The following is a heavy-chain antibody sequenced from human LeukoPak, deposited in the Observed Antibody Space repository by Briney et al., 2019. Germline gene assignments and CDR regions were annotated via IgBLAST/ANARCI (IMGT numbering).Heavy chain of an antibody. D-gene: IGHD6-19*01. CDR1: GFTFSSYD. Sequence: GGSLRLSCAASGFTFSSYDIHWVRQATGKGLEWVSGIGTAGEIYYPGSVKGRFTISRENAKNSLYLQMNSLRAEDTAIYYCAKRRYSSGWSTDAFDIWGQGTMVTVSS. V-gene: IGHV3-13*01. CDR2: IGTAGEI. J-gene: IGHJ3*02. CDR3: AKRRYSSGWSTDAFDI.